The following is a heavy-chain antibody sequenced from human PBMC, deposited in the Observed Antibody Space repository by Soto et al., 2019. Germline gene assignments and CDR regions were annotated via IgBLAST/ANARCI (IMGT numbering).Heavy chain of an antibody. Sequence: QVQLEQSGAEVKKPGSSVKVACKPAGVNFGIYAITWVRQAPGQGLRWVGGIIPTVGTTHYAQKFEGRVSITADESTGTVYMELSRLTSDDTAIYYCTRDVGEPFYNYDMDVWGQGTTVTVSS. V-gene: IGHV1-69*01. J-gene: IGHJ6*02. D-gene: IGHD2-15*01. CDR2: IIPTVGTT. CDR1: GVNFGIYA. CDR3: TRDVGEPFYNYDMDV.